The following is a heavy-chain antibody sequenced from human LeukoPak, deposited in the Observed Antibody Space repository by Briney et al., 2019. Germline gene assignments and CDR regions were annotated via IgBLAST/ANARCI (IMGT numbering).Heavy chain of an antibody. D-gene: IGHD3-22*01. CDR3: ARHSSVLNSFDP. V-gene: IGHV5-10-1*01. CDR1: AYSLTNYW. CDR2: IDPGDSQT. J-gene: IGHJ5*02. Sequence: GESLRISCKGSAYSLTNYWISWVRQMPGKGLEWMGRIDPGDSQTNYSPSFQGHVTISADKSISTAYLQRSSLKASDTAMYYCARHSSVLNSFDPWGQGTLVTVSS.